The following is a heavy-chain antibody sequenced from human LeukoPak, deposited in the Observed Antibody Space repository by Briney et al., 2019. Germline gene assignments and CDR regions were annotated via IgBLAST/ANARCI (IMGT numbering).Heavy chain of an antibody. CDR3: ARDSSGTPDY. Sequence: PGRSLRLSCAASGFTFSSYAMHWVRQAPGKGLEWVAVISYDGSNKYYADSVKGRFTISRDNSKNTLYLQMNSLRAEDTAVYYCARDSSGTPDYWGQGTLVTVSS. V-gene: IGHV3-30-3*01. CDR1: GFTFSSYA. J-gene: IGHJ4*02. CDR2: ISYDGSNK. D-gene: IGHD1-1*01.